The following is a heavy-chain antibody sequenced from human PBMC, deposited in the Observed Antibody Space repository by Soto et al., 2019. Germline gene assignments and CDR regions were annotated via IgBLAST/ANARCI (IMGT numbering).Heavy chain of an antibody. V-gene: IGHV4-59*06. CDR3: ARGSSSSWYPQIY. D-gene: IGHD6-13*01. J-gene: IGHJ4*02. CDR2: IYYSGST. CDR1: GGSFTSYV. Sequence: SETLSLTCTVSGGSFTSYVCSWIRQRPWMGLEWIGYIYYSGSTYYNPSLKSRVTISVDTSKNQFFLKLSSVTSVVTAVYYCARGSSSSWYPQIYWGQGTLVTVSS.